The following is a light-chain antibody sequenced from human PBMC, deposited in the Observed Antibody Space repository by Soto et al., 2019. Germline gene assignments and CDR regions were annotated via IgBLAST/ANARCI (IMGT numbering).Light chain of an antibody. CDR1: SSNIGAGYD. Sequence: QSVLTQPPSVSGAPGQRVTISCTGSSSNIGAGYDVHWYQQLPGTAHKLLIYGNNNRPSGVPDRFSGSKSGTSASLAITGLQAEDEADYYCQAYDSSLSGGVFGGGTKVTVL. V-gene: IGLV1-40*01. CDR3: QAYDSSLSGGV. CDR2: GNN. J-gene: IGLJ3*02.